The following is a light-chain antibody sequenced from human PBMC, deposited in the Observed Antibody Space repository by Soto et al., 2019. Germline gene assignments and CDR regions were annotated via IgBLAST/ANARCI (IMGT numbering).Light chain of an antibody. J-gene: IGKJ5*01. V-gene: IGKV3-11*01. Sequence: EIVLTQSPGTLSLSPGERATLSCRASQSVSSALAWYLQKPGQAPRPLIYDASTRAAGIPVRFSGSGSGTDFTLTISSLEPEDFAVYYCQQRSNWPAMITFGQGTRLEIK. CDR3: QQRSNWPAMIT. CDR2: DAS. CDR1: QSVSSA.